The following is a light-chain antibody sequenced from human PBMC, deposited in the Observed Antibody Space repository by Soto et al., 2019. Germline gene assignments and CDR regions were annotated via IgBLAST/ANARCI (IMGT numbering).Light chain of an antibody. CDR2: DVS. V-gene: IGLV2-14*03. CDR1: SSDVGGYNY. CDR3: SSYTTSDTLV. Sequence: QSALTQPASVSGSPGQSITISCTGTSSDVGGYNYVSWYQQHPGKAPKLMIYDVSYRPSGVSNRFSGSRSGSTASLTISGLQAEDEANYYCSSYTTSDTLVFGGGTKLTVL. J-gene: IGLJ2*01.